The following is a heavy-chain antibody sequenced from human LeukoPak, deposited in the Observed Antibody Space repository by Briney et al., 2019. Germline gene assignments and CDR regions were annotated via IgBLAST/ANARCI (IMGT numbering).Heavy chain of an antibody. CDR2: IIPIFGTA. V-gene: IGHV1-69*05. CDR1: GGTFSSYA. Sequence: ASVKVSCKASGGTFSSYAISWVRQAPGQGLEWMGGIIPIFGTANYAQKFQGRVTITTDESTSTAYMELSSLRSEDTAVYYCARDRFPSSGHYRWFAPWGQGTLVTVPS. CDR3: ARDRFPSSGHYRWFAP. J-gene: IGHJ5*02. D-gene: IGHD3-22*01.